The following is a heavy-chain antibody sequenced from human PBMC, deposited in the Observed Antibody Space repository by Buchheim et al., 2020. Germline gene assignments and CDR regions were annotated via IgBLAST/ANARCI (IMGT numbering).Heavy chain of an antibody. CDR2: ISSASNHI. CDR3: FKDGNLADRSDQYYYYMDV. D-gene: IGHD5-24*01. Sequence: VQLEESGGGLVKPGGSLRLSCAASGFTLSDHSMNWVRQTPGSGLEWLACISSASNHIFYADSVKGRFTVSRDNAKNSVSLQMSSLRIKDSALYFCFKDGNLADRSDQYYYYMDVWGKGTT. V-gene: IGHV3-21*02. J-gene: IGHJ6*03. CDR1: GFTLSDHS.